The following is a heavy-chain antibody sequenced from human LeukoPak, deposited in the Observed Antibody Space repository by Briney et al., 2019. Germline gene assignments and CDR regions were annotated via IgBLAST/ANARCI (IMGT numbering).Heavy chain of an antibody. CDR2: ISTSGST. Sequence: PSETLSLTCTVSGDSLSSYYWSWIRQPAGNRLEWIGRISTSGSTRYNPALKSRVTLSIDTYKNQISLNVKADTPADTAVYYCTGESYRTSFLFDLWGQGTLVTVSS. V-gene: IGHV4-4*07. D-gene: IGHD5-12*01. CDR1: GDSLSSYY. CDR3: TGESYRTSFLFDL. J-gene: IGHJ4*02.